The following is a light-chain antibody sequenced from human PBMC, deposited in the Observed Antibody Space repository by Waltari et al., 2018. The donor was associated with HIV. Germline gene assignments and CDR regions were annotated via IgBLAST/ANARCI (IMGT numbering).Light chain of an antibody. CDR3: ATWDDTLDGPV. Sequence: QSVLTQSPSASGTPGQRVTISCSGGTPNIGSNSVSWYQPVPGTAPQLLMFSNSFRPSGVPDRFSGSKSGTSASLAISGLQSEDEADYYCATWDDTLDGPVFGGGTRLTVL. J-gene: IGLJ3*02. CDR1: TPNIGSNS. V-gene: IGLV1-44*01. CDR2: SNS.